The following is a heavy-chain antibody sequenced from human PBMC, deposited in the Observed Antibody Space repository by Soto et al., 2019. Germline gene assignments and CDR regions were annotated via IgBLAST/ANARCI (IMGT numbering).Heavy chain of an antibody. CDR3: ARQYSGAYYIY. CDR2: INIYNGDT. V-gene: IGHV1-18*04. CDR1: GYPFTSYG. J-gene: IGHJ4*02. Sequence: GASVKVSCKASGYPFTSYGINWVRQAPGQGLEWMGWINIYNGDTNYAEKVQGRVTMSTDTSKATVYMELRSLSSDDTAVYYCARQYSGAYYIYWGQGTLVTVSS. D-gene: IGHD1-26*01.